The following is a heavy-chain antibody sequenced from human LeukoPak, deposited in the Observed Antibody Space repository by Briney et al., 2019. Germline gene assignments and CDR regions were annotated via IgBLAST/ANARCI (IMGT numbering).Heavy chain of an antibody. D-gene: IGHD3-3*01. V-gene: IGHV4-59*01. CDR3: ARGPLGRFLEWSFLDY. J-gene: IGHJ4*02. CDR1: GGSISSYY. Sequence: SETLSLTCTVSGGSISSYYWSWTRQPPGKGLEWIGYTHYSGTTNFNPSLKSRVTISIDTSKSQFSLKLSSVSAADTAVYYCARGPLGRFLEWSFLDYWGQGTLVTVSS. CDR2: THYSGTT.